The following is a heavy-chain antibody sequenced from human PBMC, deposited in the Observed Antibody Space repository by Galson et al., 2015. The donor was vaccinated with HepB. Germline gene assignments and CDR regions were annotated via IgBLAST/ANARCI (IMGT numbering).Heavy chain of an antibody. CDR1: GFTFSNYD. V-gene: IGHV3-33*01. J-gene: IGHJ3*02. CDR2: IWFDGNYK. CDR3: ASGRLEGPEI. Sequence: SLRLSCAASGFTFSNYDMHWVRQAPGKGLEWVAVIWFDGNYKYYADSVKGRFTISRDNSKNTPYLQMSSLRAEDTAVYYCASGRLEGPEISVQGTMLPVSS.